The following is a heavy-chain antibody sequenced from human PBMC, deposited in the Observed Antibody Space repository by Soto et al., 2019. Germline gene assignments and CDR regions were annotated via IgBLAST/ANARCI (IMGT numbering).Heavy chain of an antibody. D-gene: IGHD3-10*01. CDR3: ARATGKVVRGLYGMDV. Sequence: EVLLVESGGDLAQPGGSLRLSCAASGFTFSSHEMNWVRQAPGKGLEWVSYISSNASTIYYADSVKGRFTISRDNAKNSLYLQMSSLRAEDTAVYYCARATGKVVRGLYGMDVWGQGTTVTVSS. CDR1: GFTFSSHE. CDR2: ISSNASTI. J-gene: IGHJ6*02. V-gene: IGHV3-48*03.